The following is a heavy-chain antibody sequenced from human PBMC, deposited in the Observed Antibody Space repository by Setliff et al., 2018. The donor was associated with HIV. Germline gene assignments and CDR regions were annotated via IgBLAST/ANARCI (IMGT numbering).Heavy chain of an antibody. CDR1: GGSISITAYY. CDR3: ARGYDSIGYAFDS. CDR2: VYYTGRS. Sequence: SETLSLTCTVSGGSISITAYYWGGIRQPPGRGLEWIGSVYYTGRSFFNPSLKSRFTMPVDRSENQFSLKLSSVTAADTAVYYGARGYDSIGYAFDSWGQGTLVTVSS. D-gene: IGHD3-22*01. V-gene: IGHV4-39*01. J-gene: IGHJ4*02.